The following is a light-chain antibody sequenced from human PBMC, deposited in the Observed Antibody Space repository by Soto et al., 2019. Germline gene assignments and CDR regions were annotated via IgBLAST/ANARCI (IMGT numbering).Light chain of an antibody. V-gene: IGKV1-5*03. CDR1: QSISSW. Sequence: IRLPHSTSSFSASTGARFTITCRASQSISSWLAWYQQKPGKAPKLLIYKASSLESGVPSRFSGSGSGTEFTLTISSLQPDDFATYYCQQYNIYSTFGQGTKVDIK. J-gene: IGKJ1*01. CDR2: KAS. CDR3: QQYNIYST.